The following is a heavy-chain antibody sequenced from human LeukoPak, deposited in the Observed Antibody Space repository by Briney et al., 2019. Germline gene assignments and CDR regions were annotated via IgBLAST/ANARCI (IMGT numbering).Heavy chain of an antibody. D-gene: IGHD6-13*01. CDR3: ARHHSSSWPDYYYYYMDV. Sequence: GESPKLSRKGSGYSFTSYWIGGVRQMPAKGLEWMGIIYPGDSDTKYSPSFQRQVTISADRSISNAYLQWRSLQASDTAMYYCARHHSSSWPDYYYYYMDVWGKGTTVTVSS. CDR2: IYPGDSDT. J-gene: IGHJ6*03. CDR1: GYSFTSYW. V-gene: IGHV5-51*01.